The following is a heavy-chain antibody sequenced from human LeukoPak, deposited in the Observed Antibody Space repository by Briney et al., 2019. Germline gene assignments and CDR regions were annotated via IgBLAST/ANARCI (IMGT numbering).Heavy chain of an antibody. Sequence: GGSLRLSCAASGFTFSSYEMNWVRQAPGKGLEWVSYISSSGSTIYYADSVKGRFTISRDNAKNPLYLQMNSLRAEDTALYYCAKGGIGSGWYELDYWGLGTLVTVSS. CDR1: GFTFSSYE. CDR2: ISSSGSTI. D-gene: IGHD6-19*01. V-gene: IGHV3-48*03. CDR3: AKGGIGSGWYELDY. J-gene: IGHJ4*02.